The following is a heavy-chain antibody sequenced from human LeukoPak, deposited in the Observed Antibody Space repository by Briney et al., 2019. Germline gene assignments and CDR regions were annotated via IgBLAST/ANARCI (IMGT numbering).Heavy chain of an antibody. CDR3: ARGRHYASGSREDFDV. Sequence: GESLKIYCQGSGYNFANYWIGWVRQMPGKGLEWMGTIYPGDSDTRYSPSFQGQVTISADKSISIAYLQWSSLKASDTAMYYCARGRHYASGSREDFDVWGQGTLVTVSS. D-gene: IGHD5-12*01. J-gene: IGHJ4*02. V-gene: IGHV5-51*01. CDR2: IYPGDSDT. CDR1: GYNFANYW.